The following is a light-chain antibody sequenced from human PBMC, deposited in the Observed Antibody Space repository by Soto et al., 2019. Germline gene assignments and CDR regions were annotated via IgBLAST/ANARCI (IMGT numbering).Light chain of an antibody. J-gene: IGKJ2*01. Sequence: DIQMTQSPSTLSASVGDRVTITCRASQSISSWLAWYQQKPGKAPKLLIYKASSLESGVPSRFSGSGSGTEFTLTISSLQPDDFATYYCQQYNSYSRYTFGHGPKLEIK. CDR1: QSISSW. CDR2: KAS. V-gene: IGKV1-5*03. CDR3: QQYNSYSRYT.